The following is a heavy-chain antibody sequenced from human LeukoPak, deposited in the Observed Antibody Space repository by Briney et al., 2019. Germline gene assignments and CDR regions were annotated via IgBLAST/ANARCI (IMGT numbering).Heavy chain of an antibody. D-gene: IGHD3-10*02. CDR3: AELGITMIGGV. Sequence: TGGSLRLSCAASGFTFSSYDIHWVRQDTGKGLEWVSGIGTAGEIYYPGSVKGRFTISRENAKNSLYLQMNSLRAEDTAVYYCAELGITMIGGVWGKGTTVTISS. V-gene: IGHV3-13*01. J-gene: IGHJ6*04. CDR2: IGTAGEI. CDR1: GFTFSSYD.